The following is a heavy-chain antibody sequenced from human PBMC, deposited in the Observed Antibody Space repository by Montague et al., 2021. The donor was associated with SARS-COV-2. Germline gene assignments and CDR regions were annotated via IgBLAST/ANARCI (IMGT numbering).Heavy chain of an antibody. CDR1: GGSISSYF. CDR2: IYYSGTT. Sequence: SETLSLTCTVSGGSISSYFWSWIRQPPGKGLEWIGSIYYSGTTNXSPSLKSRVTISVDTSKNQFSLKLSSVTAADTAVYYCAGVVRYYDFWSGYTEYYYYGMDVWGQVTTVTASS. D-gene: IGHD3-3*01. J-gene: IGHJ6*02. V-gene: IGHV4-59*01. CDR3: AGVVRYYDFWSGYTEYYYYGMDV.